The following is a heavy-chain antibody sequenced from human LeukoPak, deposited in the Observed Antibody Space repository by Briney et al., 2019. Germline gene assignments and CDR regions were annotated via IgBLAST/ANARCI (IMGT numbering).Heavy chain of an antibody. CDR1: GFTFSSYA. V-gene: IGHV3-23*01. CDR2: ISGSGGST. D-gene: IGHD3-10*01. Sequence: GGSLRLSCAASGFTFSSYAMSWVRQAPGKGLEWVSAISGSGGSTYYADSVKGRFTISRDNSKNTLYLQMNSLRAEDTAVYYCAKGGLWFGELSDYYYMDVWGKGTTVTISS. CDR3: AKGGLWFGELSDYYYMDV. J-gene: IGHJ6*03.